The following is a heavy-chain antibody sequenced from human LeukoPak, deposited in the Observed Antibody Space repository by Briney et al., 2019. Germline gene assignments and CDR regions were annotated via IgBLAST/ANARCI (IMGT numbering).Heavy chain of an antibody. D-gene: IGHD4-23*01. Sequence: AASVKVSCKASGGTFRSYAISWVRQAPGQGLEWMGGINPIFGTANYAQKFQGRVTITADKSTSTAYMELSSLRSEDTAVYYCARPNLGLRWTKGAFDIWGQGTMVTVSS. CDR1: GGTFRSYA. CDR2: INPIFGTA. V-gene: IGHV1-69*06. CDR3: ARPNLGLRWTKGAFDI. J-gene: IGHJ3*02.